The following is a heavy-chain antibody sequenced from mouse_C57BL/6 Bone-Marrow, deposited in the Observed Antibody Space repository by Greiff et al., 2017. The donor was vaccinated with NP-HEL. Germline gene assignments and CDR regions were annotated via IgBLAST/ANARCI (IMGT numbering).Heavy chain of an antibody. CDR3: TKWGFATVGATRYFDV. J-gene: IGHJ1*03. V-gene: IGHV14-1*01. Sequence: VHLQQSGAELVRPGASVTLSCTASGFNIKDYYMNWVKQRPEQGLEWIGRIDPEGGDTEYAPKFQGKASMTADTASNTAYLQLSSLTSEDTAVYYCTKWGFATVGATRYFDVWGTGTTVTVSS. D-gene: IGHD1-1*01. CDR1: GFNIKDYY. CDR2: IDPEGGDT.